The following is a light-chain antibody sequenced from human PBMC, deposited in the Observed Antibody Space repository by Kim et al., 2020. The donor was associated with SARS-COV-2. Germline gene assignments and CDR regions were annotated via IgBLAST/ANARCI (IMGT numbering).Light chain of an antibody. CDR2: EDT. CDR1: RLPKQY. CDR3: QSADSSDTFWV. V-gene: IGLV3-25*03. J-gene: IGLJ3*02. Sequence: PGQQARTTYLGERLPKQYVNWFNEKPVQAPVVVIYEDTERPSGIPERFSGSTAGTTVTLTISGVQAEDEADYYCQSADSSDTFWVFGGGTQLTVL.